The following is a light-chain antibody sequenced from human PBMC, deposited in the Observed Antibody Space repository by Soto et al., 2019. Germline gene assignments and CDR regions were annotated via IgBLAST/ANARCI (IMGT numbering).Light chain of an antibody. CDR2: GAS. CDR3: QQYGSSPLT. V-gene: IGKV3-20*01. Sequence: EIVLTQSPGTLSLSPGKRATLSCRASQSVSSSYLAWYQQKPGQAPRLLIYGASSRATGIPDRFSGSGSGTDFTLTISRLEPEDFAVYYCQQYGSSPLTFGGGTKVVIK. J-gene: IGKJ4*01. CDR1: QSVSSSY.